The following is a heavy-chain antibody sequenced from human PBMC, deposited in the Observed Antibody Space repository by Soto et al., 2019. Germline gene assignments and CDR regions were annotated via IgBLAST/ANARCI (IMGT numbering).Heavy chain of an antibody. Sequence: SETLSLTCTVSGGSISSHYWSWVRQAPGKGLEWIGRIYYRGSTSYNPSLRSRSTISVDTSNNQFSLKLNSVTTADTAVYYCARDGREASGMDVWGQGTKVTVSS. J-gene: IGHJ6*02. V-gene: IGHV4-59*11. CDR3: ARDGREASGMDV. CDR2: IYYRGST. CDR1: GGSISSHY. D-gene: IGHD1-26*01.